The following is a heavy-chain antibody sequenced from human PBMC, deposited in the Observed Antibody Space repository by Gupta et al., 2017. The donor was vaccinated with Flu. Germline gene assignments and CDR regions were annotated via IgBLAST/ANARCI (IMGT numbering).Heavy chain of an antibody. Sequence: YWSWIRQPPGKGLEWIGEINHSGSTNYNPSLKSRVTISVDTSKNQFSLKLSSVTAAETAVYYCAREGYSGYGGVGGYGMDVWGQGTTVTVSS. CDR2: INHSGST. CDR3: AREGYSGYGGVGGYGMDV. V-gene: IGHV4-34*01. CDR1: Y. D-gene: IGHD5-12*01. J-gene: IGHJ6*02.